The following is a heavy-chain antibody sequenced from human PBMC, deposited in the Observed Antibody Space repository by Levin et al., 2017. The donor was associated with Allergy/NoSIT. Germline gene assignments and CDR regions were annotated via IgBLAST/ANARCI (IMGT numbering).Heavy chain of an antibody. D-gene: IGHD3-10*01. CDR3: ARDHYYGSGSLTFLSHLYYGMDV. CDR2: ISSSSRAI. Sequence: SGGSLRLSCAASGFTFSSYTMSWVRQAPGKGLEWVSDISSSSRAIYYADSVKGRFTISRDNAKNSLYLQMNSLRDEDTAVYYCARDHYYGSGSLTFLSHLYYGMDVWGQGTTVTVSS. CDR1: GFTFSSYT. V-gene: IGHV3-48*02. J-gene: IGHJ6*02.